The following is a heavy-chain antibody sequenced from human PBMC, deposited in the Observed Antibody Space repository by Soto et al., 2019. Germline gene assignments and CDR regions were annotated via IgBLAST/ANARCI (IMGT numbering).Heavy chain of an antibody. CDR1: GASLSDNY. V-gene: IGHV4-34*01. CDR2: INHSGNT. Sequence: PLETLSLSCTVYGASLSDNYGNWLRQPPGKGLEWIGEINHSGNTNYKPSLRSRVTISIDTSKNQLSLNLRSVSAADTAVYYCARGRAEFDAWGQGTPVTVSS. CDR3: ARGRAEFDA. D-gene: IGHD6-19*01. J-gene: IGHJ5*02.